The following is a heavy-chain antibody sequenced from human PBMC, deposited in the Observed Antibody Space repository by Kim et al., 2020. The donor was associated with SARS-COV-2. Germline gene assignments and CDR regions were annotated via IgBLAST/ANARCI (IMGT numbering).Heavy chain of an antibody. CDR2: IYYGGNT. D-gene: IGHD7-27*01. CDR1: GDSITSGGYY. J-gene: IGHJ4*02. V-gene: IGHV4-31*03. Sequence: SETLSLTCTVSGDSITSGGYYWNWIRQQPGKGLEWIGSIYYGGNTHYIPSLKSRLTISVDTSKNHFSLNLSSATAAATAVYYCARDDSLGGFDYWGQGILVTVS. CDR3: ARDDSLGGFDY.